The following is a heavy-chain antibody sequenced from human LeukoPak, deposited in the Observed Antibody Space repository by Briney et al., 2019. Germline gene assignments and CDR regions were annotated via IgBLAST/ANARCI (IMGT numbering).Heavy chain of an antibody. CDR2: ISSSGST. V-gene: IGHV4-61*02. D-gene: IGHD1-26*01. CDR3: ARDSGYSGSPDY. Sequence: SETLSLTCTVSGDSISSGDYYWSWIRQPAGKGLEWIGRISSSGSTNYNPSLKSRVTISVDTSKNQFSLKLSSVTAADTAVYYCARDSGYSGSPDYWGQGTLVTVSS. CDR1: GDSISSGDYY. J-gene: IGHJ4*02.